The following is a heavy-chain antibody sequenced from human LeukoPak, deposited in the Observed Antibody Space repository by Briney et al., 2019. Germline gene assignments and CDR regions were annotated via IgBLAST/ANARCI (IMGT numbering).Heavy chain of an antibody. Sequence: GGSLRLSCAVSGFTFSDYYMSWIRQAPGKGLEWVSYISSGGSTISHADSVKGRFTISRDNAENSLYLQMNSLRAEVTAVYYCARTAAAGRCFDYWGQGTLVTVSS. V-gene: IGHV3-11*01. J-gene: IGHJ4*02. CDR3: ARTAAAGRCFDY. CDR2: ISSGGSTI. CDR1: GFTFSDYY. D-gene: IGHD6-13*01.